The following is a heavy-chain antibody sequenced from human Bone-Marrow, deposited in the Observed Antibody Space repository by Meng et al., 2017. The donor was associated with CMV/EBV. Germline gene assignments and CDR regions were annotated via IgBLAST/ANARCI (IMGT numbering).Heavy chain of an antibody. CDR1: GGTFSSHT. CDR3: ARGDRAARPDLGDV. V-gene: IGHV1-69*02. D-gene: IGHD6-6*01. CDR2: IIPLLGLV. Sequence: SVKVSCKASGGTFSSHTFSWVRQAPGQGLEWMGRIIPLLGLVNYAQKFQGRVTITADKSTSIAYMELSSLRSEDTAVYYCARGDRAARPDLGDVWGQGTTVTVSS. J-gene: IGHJ6*02.